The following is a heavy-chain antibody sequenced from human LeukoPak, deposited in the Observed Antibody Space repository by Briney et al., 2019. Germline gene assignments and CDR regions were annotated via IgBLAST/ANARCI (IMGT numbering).Heavy chain of an antibody. J-gene: IGHJ4*02. V-gene: IGHV3-33*01. D-gene: IGHD6-13*01. CDR3: AREGGQQLGSFDY. Sequence: GGSLRLSCAASGFTFSTYGMHWVRQAPGQGLEWVAIIWHDGSDKYYADSVKGRFAISRDNSNNALYLQMNSLKAEDTAVYYCAREGGQQLGSFDYWGQGTLVTVSS. CDR1: GFTFSTYG. CDR2: IWHDGSDK.